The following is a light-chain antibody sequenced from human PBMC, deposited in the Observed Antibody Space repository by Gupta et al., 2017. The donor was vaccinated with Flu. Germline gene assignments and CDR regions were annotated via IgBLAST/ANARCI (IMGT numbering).Light chain of an antibody. CDR2: KAS. J-gene: IGKJ1*01. V-gene: IGKV1-5*03. Sequence: TQYTSTQYTSVRDRGTINCRESQSFRHWLAREQQVPGKDTNLTSYKASSLESGVILRFSGSGSVTDFTCTRSGMQADDFDTYYCQPLGTFGQGTKVEVK. CDR3: QPLGT. CDR1: QSFRHW.